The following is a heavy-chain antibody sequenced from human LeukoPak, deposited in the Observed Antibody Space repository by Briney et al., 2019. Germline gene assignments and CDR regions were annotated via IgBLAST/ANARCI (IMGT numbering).Heavy chain of an antibody. J-gene: IGHJ5*02. Sequence: SETLSLTCTVSGGSISSYYWSWIRQPPGRGLEWIGYIHYSGRTKCNPSLKSRVTISIDTSKNQFSLKLTSVTAADTAVYYCASRGDLDQHIDPWGQGTLVTVSS. CDR1: GGSISSYY. CDR2: IHYSGRT. V-gene: IGHV4-59*01. CDR3: ASRGDLDQHIDP. D-gene: IGHD2-21*02.